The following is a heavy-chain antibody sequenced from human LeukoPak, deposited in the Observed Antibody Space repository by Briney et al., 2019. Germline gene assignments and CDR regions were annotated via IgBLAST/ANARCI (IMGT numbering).Heavy chain of an antibody. D-gene: IGHD1/OR15-1a*01. Sequence: SETLSLTCAASGVSISSSNWWSWLRQPPGRRLEWIGEIYHSGSTNYDPSLKSRVTTSVDKSKNQFSLKLNSVTAVDTAVYYCATTQLEEHAFDIWGQGTMVTVSS. CDR3: ATTQLEEHAFDI. CDR1: GVSISSSNW. J-gene: IGHJ3*02. V-gene: IGHV4-4*02. CDR2: IYHSGST.